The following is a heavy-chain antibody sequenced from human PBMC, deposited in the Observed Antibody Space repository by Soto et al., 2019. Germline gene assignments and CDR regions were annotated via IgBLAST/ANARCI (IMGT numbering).Heavy chain of an antibody. J-gene: IGHJ4*02. CDR2: IYYSGST. Sequence: PSETLSLTCTVSGGSISSGDYYWSWIRQPPGKGLEWIGYIYYSGSTYYNPSLKSRVTISVDTSKNQFSLKLSSVTAADTAVYYCARTIVGAADFDYWGQGTLVTVS. CDR1: GGSISSGDYY. V-gene: IGHV4-30-4*01. CDR3: ARTIVGAADFDY. D-gene: IGHD1-26*01.